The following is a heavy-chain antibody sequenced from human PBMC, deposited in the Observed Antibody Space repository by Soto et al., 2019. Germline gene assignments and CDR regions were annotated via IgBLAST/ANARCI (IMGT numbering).Heavy chain of an antibody. CDR1: GGSISGGYY. D-gene: IGHD3-22*01. V-gene: IGHV4-31*03. CDR3: ARDLNTSGNQAGFDP. Sequence: QVQLQESGPGLVKPSQTLSLTCTVSGGSISGGYYWSWLRQHPGKGLEYIGYIYYSGSTYYNPSLQSRVTISVDTSKNLFSLNLRSVTAADTALYFCARDLNTSGNQAGFDPWGQGTLVTVSS. CDR2: IYYSGST. J-gene: IGHJ5*02.